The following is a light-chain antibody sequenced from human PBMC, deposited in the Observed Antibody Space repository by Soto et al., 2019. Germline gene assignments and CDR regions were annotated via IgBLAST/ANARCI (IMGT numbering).Light chain of an antibody. CDR2: DVS. CDR1: SSDVDGYNY. V-gene: IGLV2-14*01. CDR3: RSYTSSSTPYV. Sequence: QSALTQPASVSGSPGQSITISCTGTSSDVDGYNYVSWYQQHPGKAPKLMIYDVSNRPSGVSNRFSGSKSGNTASLTISGLQAEDEADYYCRSYTSSSTPYVFGTGTKLTVL. J-gene: IGLJ1*01.